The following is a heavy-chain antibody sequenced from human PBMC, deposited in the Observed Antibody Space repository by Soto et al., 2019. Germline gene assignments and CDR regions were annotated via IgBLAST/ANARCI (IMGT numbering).Heavy chain of an antibody. Sequence: SETLSLTCTVSGGSISSYYWSWIWQPPGKGLEWIGYIYYSGSTNYNPSLKSRVTISVDTSKNQFSLKLSSVTAADTAVYYCARDWSLSGSEAWFDPWGQGTLVTVSS. V-gene: IGHV4-59*01. CDR2: IYYSGST. CDR3: ARDWSLSGSEAWFDP. D-gene: IGHD1-26*01. CDR1: GGSISSYY. J-gene: IGHJ5*02.